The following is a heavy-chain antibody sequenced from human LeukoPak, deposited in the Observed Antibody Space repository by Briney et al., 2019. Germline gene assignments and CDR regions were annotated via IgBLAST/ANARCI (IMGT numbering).Heavy chain of an antibody. CDR3: AKDGGGITTNWFDP. CDR1: GFTFSSYA. V-gene: IGHV3-23*01. Sequence: GASLRLSCAASGFTFSSYAMSWVCQAPGKGLEWVSAISGSGGSTYYADSVKGRFTISRDNSKNTLYLQMNSLRAEDTAVYYCAKDGGGITTNWFDPWGQGTLVTVSS. CDR2: ISGSGGST. J-gene: IGHJ5*02. D-gene: IGHD3-22*01.